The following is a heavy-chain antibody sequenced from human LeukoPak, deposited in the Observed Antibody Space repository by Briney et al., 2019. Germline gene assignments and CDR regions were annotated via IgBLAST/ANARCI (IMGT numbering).Heavy chain of an antibody. J-gene: IGHJ3*02. CDR3: ARDLRYCRSTSCYRGAFDI. D-gene: IGHD2-2*01. Sequence: GGSLRLSCAASGFTVSSNCMSWVRQAPGKGLEWVSVIYSGGSTYYADSVKGRFTISRDNSKNTLYLQMNSLRAEDTAVYYCARDLRYCRSTSCYRGAFDIWGQGTMVTVSS. V-gene: IGHV3-66*02. CDR2: IYSGGST. CDR1: GFTVSSNC.